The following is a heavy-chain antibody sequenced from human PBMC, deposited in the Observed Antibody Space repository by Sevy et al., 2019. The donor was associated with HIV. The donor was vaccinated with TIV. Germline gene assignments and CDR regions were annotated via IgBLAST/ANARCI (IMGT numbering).Heavy chain of an antibody. D-gene: IGHD2-2*01. J-gene: IGHJ4*02. CDR2: ISGRSSYI. CDR1: GFTFSDYY. CDR3: ARDGGCSSTSCLLYFDS. Sequence: GSLRLSCAASGFTFSDYYMNWVRQAPGKGLEWVSTISGRSSYIHYADSVRGRFTISRDNAKNSLYLQMNSLRADDTAVYFCARDGGCSSTSCLLYFDSWVQGALVTVSS. V-gene: IGHV3-21*06.